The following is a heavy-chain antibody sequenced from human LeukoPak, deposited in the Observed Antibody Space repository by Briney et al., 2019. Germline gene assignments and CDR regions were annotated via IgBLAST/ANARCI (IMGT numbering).Heavy chain of an antibody. CDR2: IYYSGDT. D-gene: IGHD2-21*01. CDR3: ASGLKKAYCVGVNCYSNWFDS. Sequence: PSETLSLTYTVSGGSIHSSSYHWPWVRQPPGQGLEWIGSIYYSGDTYYNPSLKSRVTMSVATFKNQFSLKLNSVTAADTAVYYCASGLKKAYCVGVNCYSNWFDSWGQGTLVTVSS. V-gene: IGHV4-39*01. J-gene: IGHJ5*01. CDR1: GGSIHSSSYH.